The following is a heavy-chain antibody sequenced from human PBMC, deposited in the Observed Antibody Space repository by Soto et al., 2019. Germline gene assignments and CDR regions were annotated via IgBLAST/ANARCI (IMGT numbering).Heavy chain of an antibody. J-gene: IGHJ6*02. V-gene: IGHV1-46*01. CDR2: INPSGGST. Sequence: ASVKVSCKASGYTFTSYYMHWVRQAPGQGLEWMGIINPSGGSTSYAQKFQGRVTMTRDTSTSTVYMELSSLRSEDTAVYYCARVGELFYYYYGMDVWGQGTTVTVSS. CDR3: ARVGELFYYYYGMDV. D-gene: IGHD3-10*01. CDR1: GYTFTSYY.